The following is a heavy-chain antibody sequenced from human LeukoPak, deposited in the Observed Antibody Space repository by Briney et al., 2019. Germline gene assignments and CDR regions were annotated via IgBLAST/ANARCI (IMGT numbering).Heavy chain of an antibody. CDR2: ISGSGGST. J-gene: IGHJ4*02. D-gene: IGHD2-15*01. CDR1: GFTFTTYA. CDR3: AKDWGGVAATEMVY. Sequence: GGSLRLSCATSGFTFTTYAMSWVRQAPGKGLEWVSGISGSGGSTYYADSVKGRFTISRDNSKNTLYLQMNSLRAEDTAVYYCAKDWGGVAATEMVYWGQGTLVTVSS. V-gene: IGHV3-23*01.